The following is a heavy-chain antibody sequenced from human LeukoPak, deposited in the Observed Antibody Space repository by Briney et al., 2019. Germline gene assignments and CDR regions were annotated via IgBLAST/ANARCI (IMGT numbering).Heavy chain of an antibody. V-gene: IGHV1-69*01. J-gene: IGHJ4*02. CDR3: ARMVAATSYYFDY. D-gene: IGHD2-15*01. CDR1: GGTFSSYA. CDR2: IIPIFGTA. Sequence: SVKVSCKASGGTFSSYAISWVRQAPGQGLEWMGGIIPIFGTANYAQKFQGRVTITADESTSTAYMELSSLRSEDTAVYYCARMVAATSYYFDYWGQGTLVTVSS.